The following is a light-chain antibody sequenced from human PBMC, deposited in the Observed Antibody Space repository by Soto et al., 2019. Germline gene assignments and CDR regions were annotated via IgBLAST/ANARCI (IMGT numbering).Light chain of an antibody. CDR2: SNN. CDR3: AAWDDSLNGVA. Sequence: QSVLTQPPSASGTPGQRVTISCSGSSSNIGSNTVNWYQQLPGTAPKLLINSNNQRPSGVPDRFSGSKSGTSASLAISGLQSEDEADYYCAAWDDSLNGVAFGGGTQLTVL. J-gene: IGLJ2*01. V-gene: IGLV1-44*01. CDR1: SSNIGSNT.